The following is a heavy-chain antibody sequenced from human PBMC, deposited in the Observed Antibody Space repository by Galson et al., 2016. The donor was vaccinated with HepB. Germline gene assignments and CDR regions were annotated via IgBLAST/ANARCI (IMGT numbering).Heavy chain of an antibody. D-gene: IGHD3-10*01. CDR3: ASSNKLRYYYGSEHWYFDL. CDR1: GFTFSAYA. V-gene: IGHV3-30-3*01. CDR2: ISYDGTDK. J-gene: IGHJ2*01. Sequence: SLRLSCAASGFTFSAYAMAWARQAPGKGLEWVAAISYDGTDKYYADSVKGRFTISRDNSKNTLFLQMNSLRAEDTAVYYCASSNKLRYYYGSEHWYFDLWGGGTLVAVSS.